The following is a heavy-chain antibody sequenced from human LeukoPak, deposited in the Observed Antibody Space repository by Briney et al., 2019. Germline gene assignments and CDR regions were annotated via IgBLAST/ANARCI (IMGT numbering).Heavy chain of an antibody. J-gene: IGHJ4*02. D-gene: IGHD6-19*01. Sequence: SETLSLTCTVSGGSISSYYWSWIRQPPGKGLEWIGYIYYSGSTNYNPSLKSRVTISVDTSKNQLSLKLTSVTAADTAVYYCARWDDSAWAFGNWGPGTLVTVSS. CDR2: IYYSGST. CDR3: ARWDDSAWAFGN. CDR1: GGSISSYY. V-gene: IGHV4-59*08.